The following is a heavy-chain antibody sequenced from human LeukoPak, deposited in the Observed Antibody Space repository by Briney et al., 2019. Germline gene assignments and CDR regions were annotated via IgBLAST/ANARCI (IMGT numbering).Heavy chain of an antibody. J-gene: IGHJ4*02. CDR2: INPNSGGT. CDR3: ARDWIQGRQYSYGYGY. V-gene: IGHV1-2*02. D-gene: IGHD5-18*01. CDR1: GYTFTGYY. Sequence: ASVKVSCKASGYTFTGYYMHWVRQAPGQGLEWMGWINPNSGGTNYAQKFQGRVTMTRDTSISTAYMELSRLRSDDAAVYYRARDWIQGRQYSYGYGYWGQGTLVTVSS.